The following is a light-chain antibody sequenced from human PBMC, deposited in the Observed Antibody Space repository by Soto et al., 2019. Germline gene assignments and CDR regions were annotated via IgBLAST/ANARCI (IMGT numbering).Light chain of an antibody. Sequence: EIVLTQSPATLSLSPGERATLSCRASQSVSSYLAWYQQKPGQAPRLLIYDASNRATGIPARFSGSGSGTDFTLTISSLEPEDFATYYCQQAHSYPYTFGQGTKLDLK. CDR1: QSVSSY. CDR3: QQAHSYPYT. CDR2: DAS. J-gene: IGKJ2*01. V-gene: IGKV3-11*01.